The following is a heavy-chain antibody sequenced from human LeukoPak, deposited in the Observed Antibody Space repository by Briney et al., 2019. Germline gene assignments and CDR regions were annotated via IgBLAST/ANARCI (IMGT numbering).Heavy chain of an antibody. V-gene: IGHV1-8*03. CDR2: MNPNSGNT. D-gene: IGHD3-3*01. CDR1: GYTFTSYG. CDR3: ASGYYDFWSGSTDAFDI. J-gene: IGHJ3*02. Sequence: GASVKVSCKASGYTFTSYGINWVRQATGQGLEWMGWMNPNSGNTGYAQKFQGRVTITRNTSISTAYMELSSLRSEDTAVYYCASGYYDFWSGSTDAFDIWGQGTMVTVSS.